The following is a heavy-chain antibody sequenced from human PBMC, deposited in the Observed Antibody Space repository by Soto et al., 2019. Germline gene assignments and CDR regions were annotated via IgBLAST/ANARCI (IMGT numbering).Heavy chain of an antibody. Sequence: SETLSLTCTVPGVSISSYYWSWIRQPPGKGLEWIGYNYYSGSTNYNPSLKSRVTISVDTSKNQFSLKLSSVTAADTAVYYCARGPLRYFDWSPDYWGQGTLVTVS. CDR1: GVSISSYY. V-gene: IGHV4-59*01. D-gene: IGHD3-9*01. CDR2: NYYSGST. J-gene: IGHJ4*02. CDR3: ARGPLRYFDWSPDY.